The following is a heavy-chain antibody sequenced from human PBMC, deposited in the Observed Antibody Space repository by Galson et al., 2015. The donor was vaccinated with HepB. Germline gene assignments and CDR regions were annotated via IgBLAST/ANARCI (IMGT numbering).Heavy chain of an antibody. J-gene: IGHJ5*02. CDR2: IISSSDTI. CDR3: ARDRSWFDP. Sequence: SLRLSCAASGFTFSSYSMNWVRQAPGKGLEWVSYIISSSDTIYYADPVKGRFTISRDNAKNSLYLQMNSLRAEDTAVYYCARDRSWFDPWGQGTLVTVSS. V-gene: IGHV3-48*01. CDR1: GFTFSSYS.